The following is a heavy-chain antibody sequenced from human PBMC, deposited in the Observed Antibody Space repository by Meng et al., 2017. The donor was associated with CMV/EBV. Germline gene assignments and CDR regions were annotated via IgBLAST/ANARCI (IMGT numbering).Heavy chain of an antibody. CDR2: ISSSSSYI. D-gene: IGHD3-10*01. V-gene: IGHV3-21*01. CDR1: GFTFSSYS. CDR3: ARYYYGSGSYSGAFDI. Sequence: GESLKISCAASGFTFSSYSMNWVRQAPGKGLEWVSSISSSSSYIYYADSVKGRFTISRDNAKNSPYLQMNSLRAEDTAVYYCARYYYGSGSYSGAFDIWGQGTLVTVSS. J-gene: IGHJ4*02.